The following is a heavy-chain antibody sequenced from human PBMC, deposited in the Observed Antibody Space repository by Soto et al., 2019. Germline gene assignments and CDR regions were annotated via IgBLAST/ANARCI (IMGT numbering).Heavy chain of an antibody. J-gene: IGHJ5*02. CDR3: ARGGYGDYGTWFDP. Sequence: QVQLQESGPGLVKPSQTLSLTCTVSGGSISSGGYYWSWIRQHPGKGLEWIGYIYYSGSTYYNPSLTSRVTISVDTSKNQFSLKLSSVTAADTAVYYCARGGYGDYGTWFDPWGQGTLVTVSS. D-gene: IGHD4-17*01. V-gene: IGHV4-31*03. CDR1: GGSISSGGYY. CDR2: IYYSGST.